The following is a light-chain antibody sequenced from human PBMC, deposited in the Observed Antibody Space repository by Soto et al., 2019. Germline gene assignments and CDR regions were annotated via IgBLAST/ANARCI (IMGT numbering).Light chain of an antibody. CDR3: LKDINYPWK. V-gene: IGKV1-6*01. Sequence: IQMTHAPSLLFESVLDRVTLSFLASQFIGNALGWYQQKPGKPPKVLIYGASNLQSGVPPRFSGSGSGTDFTLAISSLQPEDSATYYCLKDINYPWKCGKGTTGDIK. CDR2: GAS. CDR1: QFIGNA. J-gene: IGKJ1*01.